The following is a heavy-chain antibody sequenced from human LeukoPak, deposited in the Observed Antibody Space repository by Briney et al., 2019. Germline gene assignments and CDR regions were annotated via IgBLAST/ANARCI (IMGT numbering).Heavy chain of an antibody. D-gene: IGHD3-16*01. CDR1: GFTFSNYG. CDR3: AKDSPHDYVWANYKLGWFFDY. Sequence: PGGSLRLSCAASGFTFSNYGMNWVRQAPGKGLEWVSSITSRSSYIYYADSMKGRFTISRDNSKNTLYLQMNSLRAEDTAVYYCAKDSPHDYVWANYKLGWFFDYWGQGTLVTVSS. CDR2: ITSRSSYI. V-gene: IGHV3-21*04. J-gene: IGHJ4*02.